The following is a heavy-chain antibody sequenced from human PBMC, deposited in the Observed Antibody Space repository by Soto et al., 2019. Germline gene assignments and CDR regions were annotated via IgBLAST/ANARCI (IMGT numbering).Heavy chain of an antibody. CDR2: IKSRPDGGTT. V-gene: IGHV3-15*01. J-gene: IGHJ4*02. Sequence: PGGALRVSCIDSGFTFSNAWINWVRQAPGKGLEWVGRIKSRPDGGTTDYAAPVKGRFTISRDDSRNSVYLQMNSLKTEDTALYYCVTGQYCDYWGQGTLVTVSS. CDR1: GFTFSNAW. CDR3: VTGQYCDY.